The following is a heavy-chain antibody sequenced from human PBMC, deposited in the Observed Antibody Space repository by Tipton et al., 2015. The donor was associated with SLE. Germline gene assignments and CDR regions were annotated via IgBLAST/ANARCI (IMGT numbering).Heavy chain of an antibody. Sequence: RSLRLSCAASGFTFSSYAMHWVRQAPGKGLEWVAVISYDGSNKYYADSVKGRFTISRDNSKNTLYLQMNSLRAEDTAVYYCARDGEAVAGTWGIYFQHWGQGTLVTVSS. CDR1: GFTFSSYA. D-gene: IGHD6-19*01. J-gene: IGHJ1*01. CDR2: ISYDGSNK. CDR3: ARDGEAVAGTWGIYFQH. V-gene: IGHV3-30-3*01.